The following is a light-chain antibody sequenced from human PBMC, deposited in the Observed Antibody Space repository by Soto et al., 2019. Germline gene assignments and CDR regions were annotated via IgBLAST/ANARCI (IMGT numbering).Light chain of an antibody. V-gene: IGLV2-14*01. Sequence: QSALTQPASVSGSPGQSITISCTGTSSDVGGYNYVSWYHQHPGKAPKLMIYDVSNRPSRVSNRFSGSKSGNTASLTIHGLQAEDEADYYCSSYTSSSTPVVFGGGTKLTVL. CDR1: SSDVGGYNY. CDR2: DVS. CDR3: SSYTSSSTPVV. J-gene: IGLJ2*01.